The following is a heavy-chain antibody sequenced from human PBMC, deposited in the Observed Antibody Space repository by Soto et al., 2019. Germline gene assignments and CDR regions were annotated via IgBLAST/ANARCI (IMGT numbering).Heavy chain of an antibody. CDR3: ARDKDRQQLGGNYYYGIDV. J-gene: IGHJ6*02. CDR1: GGTFGNSA. V-gene: IGHV1-69*12. CDR2: IIPIVPTP. D-gene: IGHD3-3*02. Sequence: QVQLVQSGAEVKKPGSSVTVSCKASGGTFGNSAISWVRQAPGQGLEWMGGIIPIVPTPDYAQKFQGRVTMTADESTSTAYLELTSLRSEDTAVYYCARDKDRQQLGGNYYYGIDVWGQGTTVTVSS.